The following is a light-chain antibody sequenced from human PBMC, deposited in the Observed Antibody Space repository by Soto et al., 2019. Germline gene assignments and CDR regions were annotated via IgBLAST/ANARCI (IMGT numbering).Light chain of an antibody. CDR3: QQYDTSPRT. Sequence: EIVLTQSPGTLSLSPGERATLSCRASQTVNSIYLAWYQQKPGQAPRLIIYGTSNRATGVPDRFSGSGSGTDFTLTISTLEPEDFAVYYCQQYDTSPRTFGQGTKV. J-gene: IGKJ1*01. CDR2: GTS. V-gene: IGKV3-20*01. CDR1: QTVNSIY.